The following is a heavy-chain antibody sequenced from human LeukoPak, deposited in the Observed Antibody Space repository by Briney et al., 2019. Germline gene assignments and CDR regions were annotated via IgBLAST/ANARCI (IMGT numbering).Heavy chain of an antibody. V-gene: IGHV3-23*01. J-gene: IGHJ4*02. Sequence: GGSLRLSCAASGFTFSSYGMSWVRQAPGKGLEWVSGISGSGGSTYFADSVKGRFTISRDNSKNTLYLQMNSLRAEDTAVYYCASIFLWFVYDYWGQGTLVTVSS. D-gene: IGHD3-10*01. CDR1: GFTFSSYG. CDR3: ASIFLWFVYDY. CDR2: ISGSGGST.